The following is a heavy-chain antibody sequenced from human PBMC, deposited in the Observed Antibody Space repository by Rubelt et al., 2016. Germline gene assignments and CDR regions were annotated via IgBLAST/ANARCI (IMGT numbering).Heavy chain of an antibody. CDR1: GGSITSSSHY. J-gene: IGHJ4*02. V-gene: IGHV4-39*07. CDR3: ARDFGDFRTDF. Sequence: QLQLQESGPGLVKPSETLSLTCTVSGGSITSSSHYWAWIRQPPGKGLEWIASIHYSGHSTYTPSLQSRITLSLDTSASQFSLRLNSVTAADTAIYYCARDFGDFRTDFWGQGTLVTVSS. CDR2: IHYSGHS. D-gene: IGHD3-16*01.